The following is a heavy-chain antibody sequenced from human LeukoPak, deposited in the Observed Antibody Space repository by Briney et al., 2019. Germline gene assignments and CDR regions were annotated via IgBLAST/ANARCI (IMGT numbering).Heavy chain of an antibody. Sequence: GASVKVSCKSSGYTFTRYGISWVRQAPGQGLEWMGWITPDKGNTEYAQKFQGRVTMTTDTSTSTGYMELRNLRSDDTAVYYCARDDTAVAGTELDYWGQGTLATVSS. CDR1: GYTFTRYG. CDR2: ITPDKGNT. D-gene: IGHD6-19*01. CDR3: ARDDTAVAGTELDY. J-gene: IGHJ4*02. V-gene: IGHV1-18*01.